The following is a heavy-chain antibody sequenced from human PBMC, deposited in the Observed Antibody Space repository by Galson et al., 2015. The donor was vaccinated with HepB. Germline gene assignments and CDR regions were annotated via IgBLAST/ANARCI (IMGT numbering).Heavy chain of an antibody. CDR2: IGVNDGSI. D-gene: IGHD5-12*01. Sequence: SLRLSCAASGFTFSSYAMNWVRQAPGQGLEWVSGIGVNDGSIYYANSVKGRFTISRDTSTNTLYLQVNSLRVEDTAIYYCAKGRPERPPEHRGYDLPDYWGQGTLVTVSS. J-gene: IGHJ4*02. CDR1: GFTFSSYA. CDR3: AKGRPERPPEHRGYDLPDY. V-gene: IGHV3-23*01.